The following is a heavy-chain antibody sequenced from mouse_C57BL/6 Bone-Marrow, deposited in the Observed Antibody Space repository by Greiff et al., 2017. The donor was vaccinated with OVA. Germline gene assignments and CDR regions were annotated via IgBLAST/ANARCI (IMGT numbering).Heavy chain of an antibody. V-gene: IGHV3-3*01. J-gene: IGHJ4*01. CDR2: TFYSGIT. CDR3: AIGSGYYAMDY. D-gene: IGHD3-1*01. CDR1: GFSINSDCY. Sequence: EVQGVESGPSLVRPSQTLSLTCTVTGFSINSDCYWIWIRQFPGNKLEYIGYTFYSGITYYNPSLESRTYITRDTSKNQFSLKLSSVTTEDTATYYCAIGSGYYAMDYWGQGTSVTVSS.